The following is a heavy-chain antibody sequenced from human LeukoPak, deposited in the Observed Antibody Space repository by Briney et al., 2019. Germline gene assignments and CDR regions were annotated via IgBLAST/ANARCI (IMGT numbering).Heavy chain of an antibody. CDR1: GFTFSSYS. CDR2: ISSSSSYI. CDR3: ARDPLAAAGTYWWN. V-gene: IGHV3-21*01. J-gene: IGHJ4*02. Sequence: PGGSLRLSCAASGFTFSSYSMNWVRQAPGKGLEWVSSISSSSSYIYYADSVKGRFTISRDNAKNSLYLQMNNLRAEDTAVYYCARDPLAAAGTYWWNWGQGTLVTVSS. D-gene: IGHD6-13*01.